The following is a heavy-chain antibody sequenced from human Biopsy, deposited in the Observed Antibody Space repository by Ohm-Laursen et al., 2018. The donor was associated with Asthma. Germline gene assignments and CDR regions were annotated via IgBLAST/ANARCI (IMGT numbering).Heavy chain of an antibody. D-gene: IGHD7-27*01. Sequence: ASVKVSCKTSGYTFIGYHIHWVRQAPGQGLEWMGRINPNSGGTNYAQKFQGRVTMTSDTSISTAYMELSRLRPDDTALYYCARGQKSPGDRWFDPWGQGTLVTVSA. CDR3: ARGQKSPGDRWFDP. CDR1: GYTFIGYH. CDR2: INPNSGGT. V-gene: IGHV1-2*06. J-gene: IGHJ5*02.